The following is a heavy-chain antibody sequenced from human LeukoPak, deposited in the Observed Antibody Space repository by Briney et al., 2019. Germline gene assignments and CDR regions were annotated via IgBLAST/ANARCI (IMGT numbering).Heavy chain of an antibody. CDR3: ARGSMIPAWLYYYYMDV. Sequence: ASVKVSCKASGYTFTSYDINWVRQATGQGLEWMGWMNPNSGNTGYAQKFQGRVTMTRNTSISTAYMELSSLRSEDTAVYYCARGSMIPAWLYYYYMDVWGKGTTVTASS. CDR1: GYTFTSYD. D-gene: IGHD3-22*01. CDR2: MNPNSGNT. V-gene: IGHV1-8*01. J-gene: IGHJ6*03.